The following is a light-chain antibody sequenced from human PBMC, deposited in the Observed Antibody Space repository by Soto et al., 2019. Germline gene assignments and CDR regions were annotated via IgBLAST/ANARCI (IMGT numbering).Light chain of an antibody. J-gene: IGKJ1*01. CDR3: QHFYSYYAA. Sequence: DIQMTQSPSTLSASVRDRVTITCRASQNIYMWLAWYQQKPGKAPRVVINKASTLETGVPSRFSGSGLGTEFTLTIDSLQPDDFATHYCQHFYSYYAAFGQGTRVEVK. CDR1: QNIYMW. V-gene: IGKV1-5*03. CDR2: KAS.